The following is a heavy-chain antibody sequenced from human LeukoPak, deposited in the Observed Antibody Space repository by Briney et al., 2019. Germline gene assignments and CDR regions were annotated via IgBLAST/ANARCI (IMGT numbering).Heavy chain of an antibody. V-gene: IGHV1-8*01. J-gene: IGHJ6*02. CDR2: MNPNSGNT. Sequence: ASVKVSCKASGYTFTSYDINWVRQATGQGLEWMGWMNPNSGNTGYAQKFQGRVTMTRNTSISTAYMELSSLRSEDTAVYYCASYSSSWYGYYYYYYGMDVWGQGTTVTVS. CDR3: ASYSSSWYGYYYYYYGMDV. D-gene: IGHD6-13*01. CDR1: GYTFTSYD.